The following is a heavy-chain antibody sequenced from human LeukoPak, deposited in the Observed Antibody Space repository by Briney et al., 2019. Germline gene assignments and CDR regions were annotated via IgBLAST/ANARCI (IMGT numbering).Heavy chain of an antibody. Sequence: SETLSLTCTVSGGSISSYYWSWIRQPPGKGLEWIGSIYHSGSTYYNPSLKSRVTISVDTSKNQFSLKLSSVTAADTAVYYCARVSSPGYSSGWYTRGYYFDYWGQGTLVTVSS. V-gene: IGHV4-38-2*02. J-gene: IGHJ4*02. CDR1: GGSISSYY. CDR2: IYHSGST. CDR3: ARVSSPGYSSGWYTRGYYFDY. D-gene: IGHD6-19*01.